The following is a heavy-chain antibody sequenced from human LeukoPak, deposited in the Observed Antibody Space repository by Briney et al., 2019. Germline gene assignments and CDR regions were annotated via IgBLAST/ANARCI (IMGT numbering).Heavy chain of an antibody. J-gene: IGHJ4*02. CDR3: ARGTYPLRWLQLNY. Sequence: ASVKVSXKASGGTFSSYAISWVRQAPGQGLEWMRRIIPIFGTANYAQKFQGRVTITTDESTSTAYMELSSLRSEDTAVYYCARGTYPLRWLQLNYWGQGTLVTVSS. CDR1: GGTFSSYA. V-gene: IGHV1-69*05. D-gene: IGHD5-24*01. CDR2: IIPIFGTA.